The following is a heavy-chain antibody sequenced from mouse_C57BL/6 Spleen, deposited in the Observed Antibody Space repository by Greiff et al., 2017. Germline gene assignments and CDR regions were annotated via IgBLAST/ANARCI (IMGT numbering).Heavy chain of an antibody. CDR3: AKGMVTTRGYYYAMDY. V-gene: IGHV1-19*01. CDR1: GYTFTDYY. J-gene: IGHJ4*01. D-gene: IGHD2-2*01. Sequence: VQLQQSGPVLVKPGASVKMSCKASGYTFTDYYMNWVKQSHGKSLEWIGVINPYNGGTSYNQKFKGQATLTVDKSSSTAYMALNSLTSEDSAFYYCAKGMVTTRGYYYAMDYWGQGTSVTVSS. CDR2: INPYNGGT.